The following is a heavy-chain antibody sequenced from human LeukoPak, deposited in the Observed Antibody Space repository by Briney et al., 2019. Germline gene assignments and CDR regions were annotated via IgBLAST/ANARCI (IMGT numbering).Heavy chain of an antibody. CDR2: INHSGST. CDR3: ARVSSWTNDY. Sequence: SETLSLTCAVYGGSFSGYYWSWIRQPPGKGLEWIGEINHSGSTNYNPSLKSRVTISVDTSKNQFSLKLSSVTAADTAVYYCARVSSWTNDYWGQGTLVTVSS. J-gene: IGHJ4*02. V-gene: IGHV4-34*01. CDR1: GGSFSGYY. D-gene: IGHD6-13*01.